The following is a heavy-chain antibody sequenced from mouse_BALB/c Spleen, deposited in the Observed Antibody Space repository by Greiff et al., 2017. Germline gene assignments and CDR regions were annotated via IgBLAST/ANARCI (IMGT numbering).Heavy chain of an antibody. CDR2: IYWDDDK. Sequence: QVTLKECGPGILQPSQTLSLTCSFSGFSLSTSGMGVSWIRQPSGKGLEWLAHIYWDDDKRYNPSLKSRLTISKDTSSNQVFLKITSVDTADTATYYCARSAWGYAMDYWGQGTSVTVSS. D-gene: IGHD4-1*01. CDR1: GFSLSTSGMG. CDR3: ARSAWGYAMDY. J-gene: IGHJ4*01. V-gene: IGHV8-12*01.